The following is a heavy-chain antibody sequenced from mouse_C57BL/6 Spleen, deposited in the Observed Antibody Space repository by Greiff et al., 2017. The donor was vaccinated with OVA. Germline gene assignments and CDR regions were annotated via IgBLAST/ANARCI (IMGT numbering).Heavy chain of an antibody. CDR3: ARSYSRYFDV. V-gene: IGHV7-3*01. D-gene: IGHD2-10*01. J-gene: IGHJ1*03. Sequence: EVQVVESGGGLVQPGGSLSLSCAASGFTFTDYYMSWVRQPPGKALEWLGFIRNKANGYTTEYSASVKGRFTISRDNSQSILYLQMNALRAEDSATYYCARSYSRYFDVWGTGTTVTVSS. CDR2: IRNKANGYTT. CDR1: GFTFTDYY.